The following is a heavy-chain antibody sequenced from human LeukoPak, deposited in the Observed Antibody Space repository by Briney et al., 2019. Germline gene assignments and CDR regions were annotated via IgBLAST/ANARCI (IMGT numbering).Heavy chain of an antibody. J-gene: IGHJ4*02. CDR3: ARSLLWFGESYYFDY. V-gene: IGHV1-2*02. Sequence: ASVKVSCKASGYTFTGYYMHWVRQAPEQGLEWMGWINPNSGGTNYAQKFQGRVTMTRDTSISTAYMELSRLRSDDTAVYYCARSLLWFGESYYFDYWGQGALVTVSS. D-gene: IGHD3-10*01. CDR2: INPNSGGT. CDR1: GYTFTGYY.